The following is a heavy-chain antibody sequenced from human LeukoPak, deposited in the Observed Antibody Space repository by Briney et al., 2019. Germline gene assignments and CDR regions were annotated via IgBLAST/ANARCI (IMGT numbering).Heavy chain of an antibody. D-gene: IGHD2-2*01. CDR3: ARDGYQPLDVTYFQH. J-gene: IGHJ1*01. Sequence: ASVKVSCKASGYTFTSYGITWERQAPGQGLEWMGWISAYNGNTNYPQKLQGRVTMTTDTSTTTAYMELRSLRSDDTAVYYCARDGYQPLDVTYFQHWGQGTLVTVSS. CDR2: ISAYNGNT. V-gene: IGHV1-18*01. CDR1: GYTFTSYG.